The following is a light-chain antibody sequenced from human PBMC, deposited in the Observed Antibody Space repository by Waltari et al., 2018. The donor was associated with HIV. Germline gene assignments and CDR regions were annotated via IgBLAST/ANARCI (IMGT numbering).Light chain of an antibody. CDR1: SSHIGYFNY. CDR3: AAYAGNNIVI. J-gene: IGLJ2*01. Sequence: QSALTQPPSASGSPRQSVTVSCTGTSSHIGYFNYVSWYQQHPGKAPNLLIFDVNKRPSGVPDRFSASKSCATASLTVSGLLAEDEADYYCAAYAGNNIVIFGGGTKVTV. CDR2: DVN. V-gene: IGLV2-8*01.